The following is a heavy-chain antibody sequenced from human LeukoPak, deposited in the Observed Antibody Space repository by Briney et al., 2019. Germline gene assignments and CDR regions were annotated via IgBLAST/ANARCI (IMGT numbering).Heavy chain of an antibody. D-gene: IGHD3-9*01. CDR3: ARAPDYDILTGYS. V-gene: IGHV3-48*02. Sequence: GGSLRLSCAASGFTVSSNYMSWVRQAPGKGLEWVSYISSSSSTIYYADSVKGRFTISRDNAKNPLYLQMNSLRDEDTAVYYCARAPDYDILTGYSWGQGTLVTVSS. J-gene: IGHJ5*02. CDR1: GFTVSSNY. CDR2: ISSSSSTI.